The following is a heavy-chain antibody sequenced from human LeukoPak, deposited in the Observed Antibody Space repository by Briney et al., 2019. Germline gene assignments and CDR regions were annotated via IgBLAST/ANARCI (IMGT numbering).Heavy chain of an antibody. Sequence: SETLSLTCTVSGGSISSYYWSWIRQPPGKGLEWIGYIYYSGSTNCNPSLKSRVTISVDTSKNQFSLKLSSVTAADTAVYYCARDARAIGGSSWYPNWFDPWGQGTLVTVSS. J-gene: IGHJ5*02. D-gene: IGHD6-13*01. CDR1: GGSISSYY. V-gene: IGHV4-59*01. CDR3: ARDARAIGGSSWYPNWFDP. CDR2: IYYSGST.